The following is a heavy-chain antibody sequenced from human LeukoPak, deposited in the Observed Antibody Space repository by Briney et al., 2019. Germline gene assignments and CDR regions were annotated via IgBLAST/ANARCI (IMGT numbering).Heavy chain of an antibody. V-gene: IGHV3-21*01. D-gene: IGHD6-13*01. CDR3: ARDRFIIAAAGTGWFDP. J-gene: IGHJ5*02. Sequence: GGSLRLSCAASGFTFSDYSVHWVRQAPGKGLEWVSSISTSSTYIYYADSVKGRFTISRDNAKNSLYLQMNSLRAEDTAVYYCARDRFIIAAAGTGWFDPWGQGTLVTVSS. CDR2: ISTSSTYI. CDR1: GFTFSDYS.